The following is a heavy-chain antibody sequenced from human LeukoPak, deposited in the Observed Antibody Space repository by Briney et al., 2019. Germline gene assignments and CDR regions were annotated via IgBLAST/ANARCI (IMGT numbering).Heavy chain of an antibody. V-gene: IGHV1-18*01. J-gene: IGHJ4*02. Sequence: ASVTVSCKASGYTFTIYGISWVRQAPGQGREWMGWISAYNGNTNYAQKLQGRVTMTTDTSTSTAYMELRSLRSDDTAVYYCARAATEFSGSPGDYWGQGTLVTVSS. CDR3: ARAATEFSGSPGDY. CDR1: GYTFTIYG. D-gene: IGHD6-25*01. CDR2: ISAYNGNT.